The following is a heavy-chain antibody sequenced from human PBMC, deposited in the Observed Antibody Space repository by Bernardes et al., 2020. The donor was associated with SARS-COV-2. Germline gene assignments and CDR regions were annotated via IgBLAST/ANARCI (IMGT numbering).Heavy chain of an antibody. J-gene: IGHJ3*01. CDR1: GFTFRSYG. CDR3: AKVAGYGLGSYSLVDAFDV. D-gene: IGHD3-10*01. CDR2: ISYDGTNE. Sequence: GGSLRLSCAASGFTFRSYGMHWVRQAPSKGLEWVAVISYDGTNEYYAASVKGRFAISKDNSKNTLFLQMNSLRPEDTAVYYCAKVAGYGLGSYSLVDAFDVWGQGTMVTVSS. V-gene: IGHV3-30*18.